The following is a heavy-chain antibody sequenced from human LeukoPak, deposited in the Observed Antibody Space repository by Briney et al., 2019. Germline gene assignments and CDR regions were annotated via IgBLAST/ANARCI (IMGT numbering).Heavy chain of an antibody. Sequence: SVKVSCKASGGTFSSYAISWVRQAPGQGLAWMGGIIPIFGTANYAQKFQGRVTITTDESTSTAYMELSSLRSEDTAVYYCARGANWGGGKGAFDIWGQGTMVTVSS. CDR1: GGTFSSYA. CDR2: IIPIFGTA. CDR3: ARGANWGGGKGAFDI. J-gene: IGHJ3*02. D-gene: IGHD7-27*01. V-gene: IGHV1-69*05.